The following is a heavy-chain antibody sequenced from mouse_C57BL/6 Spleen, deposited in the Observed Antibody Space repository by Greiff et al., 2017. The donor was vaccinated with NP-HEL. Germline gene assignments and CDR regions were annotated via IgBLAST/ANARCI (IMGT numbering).Heavy chain of an antibody. CDR3: ARSPYDDYDWDWYFDV. CDR2: INPNNGGT. D-gene: IGHD2-4*01. J-gene: IGHJ1*03. V-gene: IGHV1-26*01. CDR1: GYTFTDYY. Sequence: VQLQQSGPELVKPGASVKISCKASGYTFTDYYMNWVKQSHGKSLEWIGDINPNNGGTSYNQKFKGKATLTVDQSSSTAYMALRSLTSEDSAVYYCARSPYDDYDWDWYFDVWGTGTTVTVSS.